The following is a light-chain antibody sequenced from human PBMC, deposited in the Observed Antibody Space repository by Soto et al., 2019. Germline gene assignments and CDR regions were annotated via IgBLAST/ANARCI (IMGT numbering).Light chain of an antibody. CDR1: QSVSSSY. J-gene: IGKJ1*01. Sequence: EIVLTQSPGTLSLSPGERATLSCRASQSVSSSYLAWYQEKPGQAPRLLIYGASSRATGIPKRFRGSGSGTDFTLTISRLEPEDFAIYYCQQYGSSGTFGQGTKVDI. V-gene: IGKV3-20*01. CDR2: GAS. CDR3: QQYGSSGT.